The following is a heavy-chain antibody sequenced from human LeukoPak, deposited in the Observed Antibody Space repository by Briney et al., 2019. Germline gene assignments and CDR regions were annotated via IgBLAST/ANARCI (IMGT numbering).Heavy chain of an antibody. CDR3: ARETVSRNYFDY. D-gene: IGHD4-17*01. CDR1: GFTVTSNY. J-gene: IGHJ4*02. Sequence: GGSLRLSCAASGFTVTSNYMNWVRQAPGKGLEWVSVIYSGGSTYYAASVTGRFTISRDNSKNTLYLQMNSLRAEDTAVYDCARETVSRNYFDYWGQGTLVTVSS. V-gene: IGHV3-53*01. CDR2: IYSGGST.